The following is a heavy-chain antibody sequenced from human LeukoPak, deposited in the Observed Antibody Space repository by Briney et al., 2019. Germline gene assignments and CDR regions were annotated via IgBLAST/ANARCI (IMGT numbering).Heavy chain of an antibody. V-gene: IGHV4-34*01. J-gene: IGHJ3*02. D-gene: IGHD3-3*01. CDR3: ARAPKLRFLEWLHAFDI. CDR2: INHSGST. CDR1: GGSFSGYY. Sequence: KPSETLSLTCAGYGGSFSGYYWSWIRQPPGKGLEWIGEINHSGSTNYNPSLKSRVTISVDTSKNQFSLKLSSVTAADTAVHYCARAPKLRFLEWLHAFDIWGQGTMVTVSS.